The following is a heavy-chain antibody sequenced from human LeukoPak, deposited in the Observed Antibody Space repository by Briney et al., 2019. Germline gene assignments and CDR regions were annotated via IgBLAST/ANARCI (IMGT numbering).Heavy chain of an antibody. CDR3: AALDHGHDY. CDR1: GFTFSSYE. J-gene: IGHJ4*02. V-gene: IGHV3-48*03. CDR2: ISSSGSTI. Sequence: GGSLRLSCAASGFTFSSYEMNWVRQAPGKGLEWVSYISSSGSTIYYADSVKGRFTISRDNAKNTLYLQMNSLRAEDTAVYYCAALDHGHDYWGQGTLVTVSS.